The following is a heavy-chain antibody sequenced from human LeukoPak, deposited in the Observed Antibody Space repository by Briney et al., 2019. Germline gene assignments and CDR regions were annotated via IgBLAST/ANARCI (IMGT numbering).Heavy chain of an antibody. CDR3: AALDHGHDY. CDR1: GFTFSSYE. J-gene: IGHJ4*02. V-gene: IGHV3-48*03. CDR2: ISSSGSTI. Sequence: GGSLRLSCAASGFTFSSYEMNWVRQAPGKGLEWVSYISSSGSTIYYADSVKGRFTISRDNAKNTLYLQMNSLRAEDTAVYYCAALDHGHDYWGQGTLVTVSS.